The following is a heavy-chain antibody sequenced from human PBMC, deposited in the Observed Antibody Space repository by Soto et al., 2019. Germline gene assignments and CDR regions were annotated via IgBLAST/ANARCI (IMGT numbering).Heavy chain of an antibody. CDR3: XXRGYGDYPRDNWFDP. CDR2: IYWNNDI. D-gene: IGHD4-17*01. V-gene: IGHV2-5*01. Sequence: ITLKESGPTLVKPTQTLTLTCTFSGFSLSSGGVGVGWIRQPPGKALEWLALIYWNNDIRYSPSLKSRLTITKDPSKNQVVLTMTNMDPVDTATXXXXXRGYGDYPRDNWFDPWGQGTLVTVXX. CDR1: GFSLSSGGVG. J-gene: IGHJ5*02.